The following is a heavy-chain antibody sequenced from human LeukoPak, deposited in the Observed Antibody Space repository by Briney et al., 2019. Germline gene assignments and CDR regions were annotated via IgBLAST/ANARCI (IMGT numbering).Heavy chain of an antibody. D-gene: IGHD4-11*01. CDR2: IWYDGSKK. Sequence: PGGSLRLSCAASGFTFSNYGFHWVRQAPGKGLEWVSVIWYDGSKKYCAESVKGRFTISRDIFKTTLYLQMNSLKVEDTAVYYCARDDSSLAPFDYWGQGTLVTVSS. V-gene: IGHV3-33*01. J-gene: IGHJ4*02. CDR3: ARDDSSLAPFDY. CDR1: GFTFSNYG.